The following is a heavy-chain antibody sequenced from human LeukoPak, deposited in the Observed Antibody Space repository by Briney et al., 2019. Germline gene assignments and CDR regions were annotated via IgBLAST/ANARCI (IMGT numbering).Heavy chain of an antibody. J-gene: IGHJ4*02. D-gene: IGHD1-1*01. CDR1: GFTVTTYW. CDR3: IRGGANSPFDY. Sequence: PGGSLRLSCAASGFTVTTYWMAWVRQAPGKGLEWVGFIRSKTYGGTTEDAASVKGRFTISRDDSKSIAYLQMNSLKSEDTAVYYCIRGGANSPFDYWGQGTLVTVSS. V-gene: IGHV3-49*04. CDR2: IRSKTYGGTT.